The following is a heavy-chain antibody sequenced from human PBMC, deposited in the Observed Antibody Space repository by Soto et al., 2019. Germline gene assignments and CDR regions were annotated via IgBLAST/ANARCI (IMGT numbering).Heavy chain of an antibody. CDR1: GFTFSSYG. CDR3: ARDSITMVRGVIYYGMDV. Sequence: QVQLVESGGGVVQPGRSLRLSCAASGFTFSSYGMHWVRQAPGKGLEWVAVIWDDGSNKYYADSVKGRFTISRDNSKNTLCLQMSSLRAEDTAVYYCARDSITMVRGVIYYGMDVWGQGTTVTVSS. CDR2: IWDDGSNK. V-gene: IGHV3-33*01. D-gene: IGHD3-10*01. J-gene: IGHJ6*02.